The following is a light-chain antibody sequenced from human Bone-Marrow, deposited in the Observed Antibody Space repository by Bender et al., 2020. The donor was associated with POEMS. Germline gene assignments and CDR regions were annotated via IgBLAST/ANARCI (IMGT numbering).Light chain of an antibody. CDR1: SDDVGYYNY. J-gene: IGLJ3*02. CDR2: EVT. CDR3: SSYAGGYTWV. Sequence: SALTQPPSASGSPGQSVTISCTGTSDDVGYYNYVSWYQQHPDKAPKLIIYEVTKRPSGVPDRFSGSKSGNTASLTISGLQPEDEADYYCSSYAGGYTWVFGGGTKLTVL. V-gene: IGLV2-8*01.